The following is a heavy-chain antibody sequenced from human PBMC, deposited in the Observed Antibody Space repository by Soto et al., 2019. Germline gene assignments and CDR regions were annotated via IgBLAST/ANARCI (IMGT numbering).Heavy chain of an antibody. CDR3: ARRPISYSSSRHYYGLDV. CDR1: GYTFTGYY. CDR2: INPNSGGT. D-gene: IGHD6-13*01. J-gene: IGHJ6*02. V-gene: IGHV1-2*04. Sequence: ASVKVSCKASGYTFTGYYMHWVRQAPGQGLEWMGWINPNSGGTNYAQKFQGWVTMTRDTSISTAYMELSRLRSDDTAVYYCARRPISYSSSRHYYGLDVWGQGTTVTVSS.